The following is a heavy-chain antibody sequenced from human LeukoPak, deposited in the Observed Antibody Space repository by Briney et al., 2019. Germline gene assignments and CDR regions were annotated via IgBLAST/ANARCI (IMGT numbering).Heavy chain of an antibody. CDR1: AASISSSSHH. V-gene: IGHV4-39*01. Sequence: PSETLSLTCTISAASISSSSHHWGWIRQSPGKGLEWIGSIYYGQTIYYNPSLNSQVTISVLTSKDQFTLQLNSVTAADTAVYYCVRHDGRGGATMGALDSWGQGSLVTVSS. CDR3: VRHDGRGGATMGALDS. D-gene: IGHD5-12*01. CDR2: IYYGQTI. J-gene: IGHJ4*02.